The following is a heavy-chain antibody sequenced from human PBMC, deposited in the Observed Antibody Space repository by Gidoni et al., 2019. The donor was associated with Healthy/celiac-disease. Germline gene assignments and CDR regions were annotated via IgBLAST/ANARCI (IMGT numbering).Heavy chain of an antibody. CDR1: GGSFSGSY. Sequence: QVQLQQWGAGLLKPSETLSLTCAVYGGSFSGSYWSWIRQPPGKGLEWIGEINHSGSTNYNPSLKSRVTISVDTSKNQFSLKLSSVTAADTAVYYCAKAYYYDSSGLPSDAFDIWGQGTMVTVSS. CDR2: INHSGST. V-gene: IGHV4-34*01. CDR3: AKAYYYDSSGLPSDAFDI. J-gene: IGHJ3*02. D-gene: IGHD3-22*01.